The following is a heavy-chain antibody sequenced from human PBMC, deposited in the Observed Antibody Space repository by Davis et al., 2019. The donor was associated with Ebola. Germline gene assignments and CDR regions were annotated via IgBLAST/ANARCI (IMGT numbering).Heavy chain of an antibody. CDR1: GFSFRDQT. CDR2: MSGDGRGP. D-gene: IGHD2-2*01. V-gene: IGHV3-43*02. CDR3: AKDIYCRIADCYAPLNF. Sequence: GESLKISCAASGFSFRDQTMHWVRQLPGKGLEWLCLMSGDGRGPDYADSVKGRFSISRDNSKNSLFLQMNSLRPEDTALYFCAKDIYCRIADCYAPLNFWGQGTLVSVSS. J-gene: IGHJ4*02.